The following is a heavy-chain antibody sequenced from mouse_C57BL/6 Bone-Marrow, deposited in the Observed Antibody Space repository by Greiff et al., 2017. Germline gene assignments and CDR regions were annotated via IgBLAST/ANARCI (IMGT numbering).Heavy chain of an antibody. CDR1: GYTFTSYW. V-gene: IGHV1-61*01. CDR2: IYPSDSET. D-gene: IGHD2-3*01. J-gene: IGHJ2*01. CDR3: ASYDGYYGFDY. Sequence: QVQLQQPGAELVRPGSSVKLSCKASGYTFTSYWMDWVKPRPGQGLEWIGNIYPSDSETHYNQKFTDKATLTVDKSSSTAYMQLSSLTSEDSAVYDCASYDGYYGFDYWGQGTTLTVSS.